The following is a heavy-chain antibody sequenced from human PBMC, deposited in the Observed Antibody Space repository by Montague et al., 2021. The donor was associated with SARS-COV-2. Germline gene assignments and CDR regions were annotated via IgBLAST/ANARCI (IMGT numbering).Heavy chain of an antibody. V-gene: IGHV4-61*02. Sequence: TLSLTCTVYGGTISSDSYYWSWIRQPAGKGLEWLGRVYTTGSTNYNPSLKSRVTISGDTSRNPFSLRLTSVTAADTAMYYCARAVIYGGYAFAYFDFWGQGVLVTVSS. J-gene: IGHJ4*02. CDR2: VYTTGST. CDR1: GGTISSDSYY. D-gene: IGHD5-12*01. CDR3: ARAVIYGGYAFAYFDF.